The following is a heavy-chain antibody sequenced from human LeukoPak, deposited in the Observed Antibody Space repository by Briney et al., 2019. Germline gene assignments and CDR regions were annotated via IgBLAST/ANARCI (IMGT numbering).Heavy chain of an antibody. CDR1: GYSFTNYW. V-gene: IGHV5-10-1*01. D-gene: IGHD6-19*01. CDR3: ARLGEEWLVHNWFDP. Sequence: GESLKISCKGFGYSFTNYWITWVRQMPGKGLEWMGRIDPRDSYSNYSPSFQGHVTISVDKSISTVYLHWNSLTASDPAMYYCARLGEEWLVHNWFDPWGQGTLVTVSS. CDR2: IDPRDSYS. J-gene: IGHJ5*02.